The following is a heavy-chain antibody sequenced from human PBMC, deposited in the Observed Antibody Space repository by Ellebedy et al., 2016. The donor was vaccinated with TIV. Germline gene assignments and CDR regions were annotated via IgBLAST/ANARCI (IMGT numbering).Heavy chain of an antibody. Sequence: ESLKISCAASGFTISGDWMRWVRQAPGMGLQWVAHMNPDGSAEYYVDSVKGRFTISRDNAKRSLSLQMNSLRVDDTAVYYYGTWGQSYDRWGQGSLVTISS. CDR2: MNPDGSAE. CDR3: GTWGQSYDR. D-gene: IGHD3-16*01. V-gene: IGHV3-7*03. J-gene: IGHJ4*02. CDR1: GFTISGDW.